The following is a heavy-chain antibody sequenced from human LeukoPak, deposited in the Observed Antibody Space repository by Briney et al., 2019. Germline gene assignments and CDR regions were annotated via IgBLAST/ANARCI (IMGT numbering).Heavy chain of an antibody. D-gene: IGHD5-18*01. J-gene: IGHJ6*03. Sequence: GSSVKVSCKASGYTFTSYYMHWVRQAPGQGVEWMGLINPSGGSTSYAQKFQGRVTMTRDTSTSTVYMELSSLRSEDTAVYCCARGRGYSYGFDRWYYYYYMDVWGKGTTVTVSS. CDR3: ARGRGYSYGFDRWYYYYYMDV. CDR1: GYTFTSYY. V-gene: IGHV1-46*01. CDR2: INPSGGST.